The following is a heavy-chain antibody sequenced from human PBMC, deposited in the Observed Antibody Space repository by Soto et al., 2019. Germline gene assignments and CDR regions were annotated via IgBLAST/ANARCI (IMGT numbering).Heavy chain of an antibody. CDR3: ARAELDDPGADYYYYMDV. Sequence: SSETLSLTCTVSGGSISSYYWSWIRQPPGKGLEWIGYIYYSGSTNYNPSLKSRVTISVDTSKNQFSLKLSSVTAADTAVYYCARAELDDPGADYYYYMDVWGKGTTVTVSS. J-gene: IGHJ6*03. CDR1: GGSISSYY. D-gene: IGHD6-13*01. V-gene: IGHV4-59*01. CDR2: IYYSGST.